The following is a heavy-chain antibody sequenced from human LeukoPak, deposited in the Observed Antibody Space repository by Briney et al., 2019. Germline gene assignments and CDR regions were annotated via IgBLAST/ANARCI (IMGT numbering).Heavy chain of an antibody. CDR1: GGSISSSSYY. J-gene: IGHJ4*02. D-gene: IGHD6-13*01. Sequence: SETLPLTCTVSGGSISSSSYYWGWLRQPPGRGLEWIGSFYYSGSTYYNPSLRSRVTISVDTSKNQFSLRLSSVTATDTAVYYCARRLAGTEDYWGQGTLVTVSS. V-gene: IGHV4-39*01. CDR2: FYYSGST. CDR3: ARRLAGTEDY.